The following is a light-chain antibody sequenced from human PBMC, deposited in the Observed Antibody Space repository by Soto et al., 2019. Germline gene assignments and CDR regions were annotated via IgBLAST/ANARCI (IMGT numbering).Light chain of an antibody. Sequence: AIRMTQSPSSFSASTGDRVTITCRASQGISSYLAWYQQKPGKAPKLLIYAASTLQIGFPSRFSGSGSGTDFTLTISCLQSEDFATYYCQQYYSYPALTFGGGTKVEIK. CDR1: QGISSY. V-gene: IGKV1-8*01. CDR3: QQYYSYPALT. CDR2: AAS. J-gene: IGKJ4*01.